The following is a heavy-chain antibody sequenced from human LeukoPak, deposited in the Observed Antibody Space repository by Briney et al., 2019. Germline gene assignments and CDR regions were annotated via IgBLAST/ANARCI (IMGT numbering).Heavy chain of an antibody. CDR1: DFTFSNFS. V-gene: IGHV3-23*01. CDR3: AKRTTVTTSPLQY. D-gene: IGHD4-17*01. CDR2: ISGSGLGT. J-gene: IGHJ1*01. Sequence: GGSLRLSCAASDFTFSNFSMGWVRQAPGKGLEWVSAISGSGLGTYYADSVKGRFTISRDNSKNTLYLQMDSLRAEDTALYYCAKRTTVTTSPLQYWGQGILVTVSS.